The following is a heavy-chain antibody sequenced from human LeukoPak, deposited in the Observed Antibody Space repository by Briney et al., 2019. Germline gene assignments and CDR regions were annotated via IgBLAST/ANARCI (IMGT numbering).Heavy chain of an antibody. CDR3: AKDGPGAPIVGATISY. Sequence: GGSLRLSCAASGFTFSSYAMSWVRQAPGKGLEWVSAISGSGGSTYYADSVKGRFTISRDNSKNTLYLQMNSLRAEDTAVYYCAKDGPGAPIVGATISYWGQGTLVTVSS. D-gene: IGHD1-26*01. CDR1: GFTFSSYA. J-gene: IGHJ4*02. V-gene: IGHV3-23*01. CDR2: ISGSGGST.